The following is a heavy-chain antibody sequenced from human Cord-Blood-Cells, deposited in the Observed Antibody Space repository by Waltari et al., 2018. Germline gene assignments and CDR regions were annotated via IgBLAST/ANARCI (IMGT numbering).Heavy chain of an antibody. D-gene: IGHD3-10*01. CDR1: GFTFRSYG. J-gene: IGHJ3*02. CDR3: ASPPGSYAFDI. Sequence: QVQLVESGGGVVQPGRSLRLSCAASGFTFRSYGMHWVRQAPGKGWEGVASNSYGGRNKYYADSVKGRFTISRDNSKNTLYLQMDSLRAEDTAVYYCASPPGSYAFDIWGQGTMVTVSS. CDR2: NSYGGRNK. V-gene: IGHV3-30*03.